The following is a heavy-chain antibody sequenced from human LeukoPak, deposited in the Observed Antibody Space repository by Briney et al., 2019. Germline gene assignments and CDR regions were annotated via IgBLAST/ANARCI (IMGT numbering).Heavy chain of an antibody. D-gene: IGHD5-12*01. CDR2: ISGSGGST. V-gene: IGHV3-23*01. Sequence: GGSLRLSCAASGFTFSSYAMSWVRQAPGKGLEWVSAISGSGGSTCYADSVKGRFTISRDNSKNTLYLQMNSLRAEDTAVYYCAKGDRGYSGLALSYWGQGTLVTVSS. CDR3: AKGDRGYSGLALSY. J-gene: IGHJ4*02. CDR1: GFTFSSYA.